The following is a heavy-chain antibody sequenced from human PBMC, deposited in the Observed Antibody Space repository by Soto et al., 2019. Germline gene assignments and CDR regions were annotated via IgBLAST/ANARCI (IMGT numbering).Heavy chain of an antibody. CDR2: IYWDDDK. CDR3: AHSRAVIVRATPPGY. Sequence: QITLKESGPTLVKPTQTLTLTCTFSGFSLSTSGVGVGWIRQPPGKALEWLALIYWDDDKRYSPSLKSRLTITNDDSKNQVVLTMTTMDPVDTATYYCAHSRAVIVRATPPGYWGQGTLVTVSS. J-gene: IGHJ4*02. D-gene: IGHD1-26*01. V-gene: IGHV2-5*02. CDR1: GFSLSTSGVG.